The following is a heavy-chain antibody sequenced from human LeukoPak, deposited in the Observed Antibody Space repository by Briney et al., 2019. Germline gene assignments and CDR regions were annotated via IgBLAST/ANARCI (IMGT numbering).Heavy chain of an antibody. CDR2: IYWDDDK. CDR3: AHRRGYYDSTGYYSGHFDY. Sequence: NESGPTLVKPTQTLTLTCTFSGFSLSTTGVGVGWIRQPPGEALEWLALIYWDDDKRYSPSLKSRLTITKDTSKNQVLPTMTDMDPVDTATYFCAHRRGYYDSTGYYSGHFDYWGQGTLVTVSS. J-gene: IGHJ4*02. CDR1: GFSLSTTGVG. V-gene: IGHV2-5*02. D-gene: IGHD3-22*01.